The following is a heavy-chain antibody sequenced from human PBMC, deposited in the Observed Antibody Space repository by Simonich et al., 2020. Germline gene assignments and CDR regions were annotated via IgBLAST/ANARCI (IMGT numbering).Heavy chain of an antibody. D-gene: IGHD7-27*01. J-gene: IGHJ2*01. CDR3: ARDLLTGDYSIRYFDL. Sequence: QVQLVQSGAEVKKPGASVKVSCKASGYTFTGYYMHWMRQAPGQGLEEMGRINHNSGVTNDAQKFQGRVTMTRDTSISTAYMELSRLRSDDTAVYYCARDLLTGDYSIRYFDLWGRGTLVTVSS. CDR2: INHNSGVT. V-gene: IGHV1-2*06. CDR1: GYTFTGYY.